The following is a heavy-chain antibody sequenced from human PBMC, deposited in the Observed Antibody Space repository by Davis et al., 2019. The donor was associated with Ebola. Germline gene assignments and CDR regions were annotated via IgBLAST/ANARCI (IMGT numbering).Heavy chain of an antibody. D-gene: IGHD2-2*01. CDR3: AKGKGYCSDISCYSYDAFGS. Sequence: GESLKISCAASGFTFRNYAMHWVRQAPGKGLEWVAVVSHSEREKFYADSVKGRFSIDRDNSKNSVYLQMHSLRAEDTAVYYCAKGKGYCSDISCYSYDAFGSWGQGTMVTVS. CDR1: GFTFRNYA. V-gene: IGHV3-30*04. CDR2: VSHSEREK. J-gene: IGHJ3*02.